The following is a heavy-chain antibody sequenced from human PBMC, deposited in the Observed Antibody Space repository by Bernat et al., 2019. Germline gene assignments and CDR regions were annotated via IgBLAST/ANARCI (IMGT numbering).Heavy chain of an antibody. V-gene: IGHV4-34*01. Sequence: QVQLQQWGAGLLKPSETLSLTCAVYGGSFSGYYWSWIRQPPGKGLEWIGEIKHSGSTNYNPSLRSRVTISVDTSKNQFSLKLGSVTAADTAVYYCRGYEEYSGQTVDYRYFDYWGQGTLVTVSS. D-gene: IGHD5-12*01. CDR1: GGSFSGYY. J-gene: IGHJ4*02. CDR2: IKHSGST. CDR3: RGYEEYSGQTVDYRYFDY.